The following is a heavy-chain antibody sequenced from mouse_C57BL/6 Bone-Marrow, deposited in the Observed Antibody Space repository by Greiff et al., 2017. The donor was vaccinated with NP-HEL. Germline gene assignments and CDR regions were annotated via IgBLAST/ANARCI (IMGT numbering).Heavy chain of an antibody. J-gene: IGHJ3*01. Sequence: QVQLQQPGAELVKPGASVKLSCKASGYTFTSYWMHWVKQRPGQGLEWIGMIHPNSGSTNYNEKFKSKATLTVDKSSRTAYMQLSSLTSEDSAVYYCARYGWLLLTFAYGGQGTLVTVSA. CDR3: ARYGWLLLTFAY. V-gene: IGHV1-64*01. CDR2: IHPNSGST. CDR1: GYTFTSYW. D-gene: IGHD2-3*01.